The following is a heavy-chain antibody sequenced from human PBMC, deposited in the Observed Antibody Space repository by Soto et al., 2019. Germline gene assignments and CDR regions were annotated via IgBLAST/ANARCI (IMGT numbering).Heavy chain of an antibody. CDR1: GYTFTSYA. Sequence: QVPLVQSGAAVKKPGASVKVSCKASGYTFTSYAMPWVRQAPGQRLEWMGWINAGNGNTKYSQKFQGRVTITRDTSASTAYMELSSLRSEDTAVYYCARNAYGDYGAFDYWGQGTLVTVSS. CDR3: ARNAYGDYGAFDY. V-gene: IGHV1-3*01. CDR2: INAGNGNT. D-gene: IGHD4-17*01. J-gene: IGHJ4*02.